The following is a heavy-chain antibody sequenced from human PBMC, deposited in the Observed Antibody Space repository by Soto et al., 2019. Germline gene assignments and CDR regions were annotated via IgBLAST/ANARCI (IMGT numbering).Heavy chain of an antibody. J-gene: IGHJ3*02. CDR2: IKQDGSEK. V-gene: IGHV3-7*01. D-gene: IGHD2-21*01. Sequence: GGSLRLSCAASGFTFSSYWMSWVRQAPGKGLEWVANIKQDGSEKYYVDSVKGRFTISRDNAKKTLYLQMNSLTAEDTAVYYCARDLENCGGECSSAFDIWGQGTMVTVSS. CDR1: GFTFSSYW. CDR3: ARDLENCGGECSSAFDI.